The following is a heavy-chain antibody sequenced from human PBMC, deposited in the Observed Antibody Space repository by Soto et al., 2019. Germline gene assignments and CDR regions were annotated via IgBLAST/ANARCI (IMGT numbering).Heavy chain of an antibody. CDR1: GYTFTSYD. CDR2: MNPNSGNT. J-gene: IGHJ5*02. V-gene: IGHV1-8*01. D-gene: IGHD3-3*01. CDR3: ASASYDFWSGYGSYNWFDP. Sequence: ASVKVSCKASGYTFTSYDINWVRQATGQGLEWMGWMNPNSGNTGYAQKFQGRVTMTRNTSISTAYMELSSLRSEDTAVYYCASASYDFWSGYGSYNWFDPWGQGTLVTVSS.